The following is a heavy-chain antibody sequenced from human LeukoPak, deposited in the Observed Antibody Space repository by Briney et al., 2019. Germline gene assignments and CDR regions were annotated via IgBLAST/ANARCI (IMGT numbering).Heavy chain of an antibody. J-gene: IGHJ5*02. CDR3: AKGYCSSTSCYASGFDP. Sequence: ASVKVSCKASGYTFTSYDINWVRQATGQGLEWMGWMNPNSGNTGYAQKFQGRVTITRNTSISTAYMELSSLRAEDTALYYCAKGYCSSTSCYASGFDPWGQGTLVTVSS. CDR1: GYTFTSYD. V-gene: IGHV1-8*03. CDR2: MNPNSGNT. D-gene: IGHD2-2*01.